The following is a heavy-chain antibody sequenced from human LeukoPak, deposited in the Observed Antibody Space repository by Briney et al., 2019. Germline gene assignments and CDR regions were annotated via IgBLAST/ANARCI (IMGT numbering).Heavy chain of an antibody. CDR3: ARLPDV. CDR2: IYYSGAT. Sequence: SETLSLTCTVSGGSISSTNYYWGWIRQPPGKGLEWIGSIYYSGATYYNPSLKSRVTISVDTSKNQFSLKLNSVTAADTAVYHCARLPDVWGQGTTVTVSS. J-gene: IGHJ6*02. CDR1: GGSISSTNYY. V-gene: IGHV4-39*01.